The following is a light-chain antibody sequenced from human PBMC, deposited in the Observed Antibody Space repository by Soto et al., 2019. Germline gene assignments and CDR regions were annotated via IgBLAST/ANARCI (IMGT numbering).Light chain of an antibody. J-gene: IGLJ2*01. CDR2: NNN. CDR3: AALDDSLHGVV. V-gene: IGLV1-44*01. Sequence: QPVLTQPPSASGTPGQRVTISCSGGISNIGSNTVNWYQQLPGTAPKLLIYNNNERPSGVTDRISGSKSGTSASLAISGLQTEDEADYYCAALDDSLHGVVFGGGTKLTVL. CDR1: ISNIGSNT.